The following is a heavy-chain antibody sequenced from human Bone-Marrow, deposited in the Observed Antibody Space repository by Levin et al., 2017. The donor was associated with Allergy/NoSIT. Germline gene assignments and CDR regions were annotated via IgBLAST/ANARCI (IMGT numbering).Heavy chain of an antibody. CDR2: IYSGGST. V-gene: IGHV3-66*02. D-gene: IGHD4-17*01. CDR1: GFTVSSNY. CDR3: ARVELSRGDYPWAAYYYYYYMDV. J-gene: IGHJ6*03. Sequence: GGSLRLSCAASGFTVSSNYMSWVRQAPGKGLEWVSVIYSGGSTYYADSVKGRFTISRDNSKNTLYLQMNSLRAEDTAVYYCARVELSRGDYPWAAYYYYYYMDVWGKGTTVTVSS.